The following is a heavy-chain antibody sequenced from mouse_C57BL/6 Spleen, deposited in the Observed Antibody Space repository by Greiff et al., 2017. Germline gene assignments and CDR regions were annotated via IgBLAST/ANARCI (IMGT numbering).Heavy chain of an antibody. J-gene: IGHJ2*01. Sequence: QVQLQQPGTELVKPGASVKLSCKASGYTFTSYWMHWVKQRPGQGLEWIGNINPSNGGTNYNEKFKSKATLTVDKSYSTAYMQLSSLTSEDSAVYYCARAGTTVVAFYYFDYWGQGTTLTVSS. CDR2: INPSNGGT. D-gene: IGHD1-1*01. CDR1: GYTFTSYW. V-gene: IGHV1-53*01. CDR3: ARAGTTVVAFYYFDY.